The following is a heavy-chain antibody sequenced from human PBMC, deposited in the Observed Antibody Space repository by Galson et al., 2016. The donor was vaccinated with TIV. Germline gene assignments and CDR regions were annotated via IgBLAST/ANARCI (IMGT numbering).Heavy chain of an antibody. J-gene: IGHJ2*01. Sequence: SLRLSCAASEFMFSDYYMNCIRQAPGKGLEWVSYISSNGNTIYYADSVQGRSTISRDNAKNSLYLQMNSLRAEDTAVYYCVRDGYYDSRLFPYSLGYFDLWGRGTLVTVSS. V-gene: IGHV3-11*04. D-gene: IGHD3-22*01. CDR1: EFMFSDYY. CDR2: ISSNGNTI. CDR3: VRDGYYDSRLFPYSLGYFDL.